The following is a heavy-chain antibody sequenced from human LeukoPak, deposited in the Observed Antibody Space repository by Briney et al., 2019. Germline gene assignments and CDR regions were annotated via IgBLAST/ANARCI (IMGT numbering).Heavy chain of an antibody. Sequence: SVKVSCKASGGTLSSYAISWVRQAPGQGLEWMGRIIPIFGTANYAQKFQGRVTITTDESTSTAYMELNSLRSEDTAVYYCAEDIVATTNWFDPWGQGTLVTVSS. CDR3: AEDIVATTNWFDP. CDR1: GGTLSSYA. CDR2: IIPIFGTA. V-gene: IGHV1-69*05. J-gene: IGHJ5*02. D-gene: IGHD5-12*01.